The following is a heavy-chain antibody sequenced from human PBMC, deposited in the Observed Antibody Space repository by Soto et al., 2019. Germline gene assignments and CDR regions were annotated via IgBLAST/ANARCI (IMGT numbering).Heavy chain of an antibody. CDR1: GYTFSSFG. V-gene: IGHV1-18*01. CDR2: ISAYNGNT. CDR3: ARYYTSSWGQLDY. J-gene: IGHJ4*02. Sequence: QVHLVQSGGEVQKPGASVKMSCKTSGYTFSSFGVTWVRQAPGQGLEWMGWISAYNGNTKYARNLQDRVTLTTDTSTTTVHMEPRNLRSDDTATYFCARYYTSSWGQLDYWGQGIPVTDSS. D-gene: IGHD3-3*01.